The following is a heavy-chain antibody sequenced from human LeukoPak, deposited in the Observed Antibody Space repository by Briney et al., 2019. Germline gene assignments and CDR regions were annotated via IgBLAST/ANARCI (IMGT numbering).Heavy chain of an antibody. Sequence: ASVKVSCKASGYTFTSYDINRVRQATGQGLEWMGWMNPNSGNTGYAQKFQGRVTMTRNTSISTAYMELSSLRSEDTAVYYCTLNDYGTEGYYFDYWGQGTLVTVSS. CDR2: MNPNSGNT. J-gene: IGHJ4*02. D-gene: IGHD4-17*01. V-gene: IGHV1-8*01. CDR1: GYTFTSYD. CDR3: TLNDYGTEGYYFDY.